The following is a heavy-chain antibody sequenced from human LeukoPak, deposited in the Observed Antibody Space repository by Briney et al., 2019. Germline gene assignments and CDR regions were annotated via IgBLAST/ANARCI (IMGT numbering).Heavy chain of an antibody. CDR2: ICFDGSNK. V-gene: IGHV3-33*01. J-gene: IGHJ4*02. D-gene: IGHD6-19*01. CDR1: GFTFSNYD. Sequence: GRSLRLSCAASGFTFSNYDMHWVRQAPAKGLEWVAVICFDGSNKFYADFVKGRFTISIDNSKNTLYLQMNSLRAEDTAVYYCASSAGALIDCWGQGTLVSVSS. CDR3: ASSAGALIDC.